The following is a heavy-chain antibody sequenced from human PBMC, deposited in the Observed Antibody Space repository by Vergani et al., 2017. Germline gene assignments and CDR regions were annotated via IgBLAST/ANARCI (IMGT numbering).Heavy chain of an antibody. CDR3: ARHSXVEWLVKLGWIDP. V-gene: IGHV4-39*01. D-gene: IGHD6-19*01. CDR1: GASIRSSNYY. Sequence: QLQLQESGPGLVKPSATLSLTCSVSGASIRSSNYYWGWIRQPPGKGLEWIASIYYSGRTYYNPSLQSRVTISVDTSKNQFSLKLSSVTAADTAVYFRARHSXVEWLVKLGWIDPWGQGILVTVSS. J-gene: IGHJ5*02. CDR2: IYYSGRT.